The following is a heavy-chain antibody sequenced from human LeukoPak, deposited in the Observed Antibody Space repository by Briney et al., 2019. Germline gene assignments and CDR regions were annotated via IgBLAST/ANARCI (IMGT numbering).Heavy chain of an antibody. V-gene: IGHV4-4*07. CDR2: IHASVTT. Sequence: SETLSLTCNVSGGSISSYFWTWIRQPAGKGLEWIGRIHASVTTNYNSSLKSRVSMSVDTSKNQFSLKLTSVTAADTAVNFCARDGADVYGRAFDYWGQGTLVSVSS. J-gene: IGHJ4*02. D-gene: IGHD3-10*01. CDR3: ARDGADVYGRAFDY. CDR1: GGSISSYF.